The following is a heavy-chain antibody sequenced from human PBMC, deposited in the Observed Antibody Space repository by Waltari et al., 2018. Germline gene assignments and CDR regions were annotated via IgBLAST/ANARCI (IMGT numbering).Heavy chain of an antibody. CDR2: IYSGGST. Sequence: EVQLVESGGGLIQPGGSLRLSCAASGFTVSSNYISWVRQAPGKGLEWVSVIYSGGSTYYADSVKGRFTISRDNSKNTLYLQMNSLRAEDTAVYYCARVVRITGTTEYFDYWGQGTLVTVSS. V-gene: IGHV3-53*01. J-gene: IGHJ4*02. CDR3: ARVVRITGTTEYFDY. D-gene: IGHD1-7*01. CDR1: GFTVSSNY.